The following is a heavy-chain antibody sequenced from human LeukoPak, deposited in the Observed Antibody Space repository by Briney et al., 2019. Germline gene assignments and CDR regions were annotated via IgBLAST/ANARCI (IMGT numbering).Heavy chain of an antibody. CDR3: AREVGYYYYYMDV. Sequence: GGSLRLSCAASGFTFSDYYMSWIRQAPGKGLEWVSYISSSGSTIYYADSVKGRFTISRDNAKNSLYLQMNSLRAEDTALYHCAREVGYYYYYMDVWGKGTTVTVSS. V-gene: IGHV3-11*01. CDR1: GFTFSDYY. CDR2: ISSSGSTI. J-gene: IGHJ6*03. D-gene: IGHD1-26*01.